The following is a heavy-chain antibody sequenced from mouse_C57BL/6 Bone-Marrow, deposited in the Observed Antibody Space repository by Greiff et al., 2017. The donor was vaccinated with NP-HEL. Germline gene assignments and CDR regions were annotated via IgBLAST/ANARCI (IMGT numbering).Heavy chain of an antibody. CDR2: IWTGGGT. V-gene: IGHV2-9-1*01. D-gene: IGHD1-1*01. CDR3: ARKLMVIAKVITTGYYAMDY. CDR1: GFSLTSYA. Sequence: QVHVKQSGPGLVAPSQSLSITCTVSGFSLTSYAISWVRQPPGKGLEWLGVIWTGGGTNYNSAPKSRLSIIKANSNSQASLQMNSLQTDDTARYYCARKLMVIAKVITTGYYAMDYWGQGTSVTVSS. J-gene: IGHJ4*01.